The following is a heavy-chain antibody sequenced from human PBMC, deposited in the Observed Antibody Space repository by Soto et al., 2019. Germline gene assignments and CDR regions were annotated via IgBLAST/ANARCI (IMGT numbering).Heavy chain of an antibody. D-gene: IGHD6-13*01. CDR1: GDSISGSPYF. Sequence: QLQLQESGPGLVMPSETLSLTCTVSGDSISGSPYFWGWIRQPPGKRLEWIGSIFYDGYTLYTPSLRSRVTISVDTSKNQFSLQLASVAAAATATYFCARLQAAVPHYWGQGTLVTVSS. CDR2: IFYDGYT. J-gene: IGHJ4*02. CDR3: ARLQAAVPHY. V-gene: IGHV4-39*01.